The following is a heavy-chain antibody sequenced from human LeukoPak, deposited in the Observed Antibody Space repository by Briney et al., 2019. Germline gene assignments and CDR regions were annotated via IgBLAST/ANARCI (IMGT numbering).Heavy chain of an antibody. CDR2: IYHGGST. Sequence: SETLSLTCAVSGYSISSGYYWGWIRQPPGKGLEWIGSIYHGGSTYYNPSLKSRVTISVDTSKNQFSLKLSSVTAADTAVYYCARHRREMATILNYFDYWGQGTLVTVSS. CDR3: ARHRREMATILNYFDY. J-gene: IGHJ4*02. CDR1: GYSISSGYY. D-gene: IGHD5-24*01. V-gene: IGHV4-38-2*01.